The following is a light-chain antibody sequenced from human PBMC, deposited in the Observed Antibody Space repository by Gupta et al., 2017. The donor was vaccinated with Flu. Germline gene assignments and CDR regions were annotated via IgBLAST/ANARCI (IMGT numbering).Light chain of an antibody. J-gene: IGKJ5*01. V-gene: IGKV3-15*01. CDR2: DAS. CDR3: QQYINWPPIT. CDR1: RSISYK. Sequence: EIVMTQSPATLSVSPGERATLSCRASRSISYKLAWYQQKPGQAPSFLIYDASTRVTGVPDRFSCSGSGIEFTLTISNVQSEDFAVYYCQQYINWPPITFGQGTRLEIK.